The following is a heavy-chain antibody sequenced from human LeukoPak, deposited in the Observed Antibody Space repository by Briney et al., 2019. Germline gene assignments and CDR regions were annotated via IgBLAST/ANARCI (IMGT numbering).Heavy chain of an antibody. CDR3: ARESAYYYDSSGLYHWFDP. CDR2: ISVYNGNT. J-gene: IGHJ5*02. CDR1: GYTFTTYG. V-gene: IGHV1-18*01. Sequence: ASVKVSCKASGYTFTTYGISWVRQAPGQGLEWMGWISVYNGNTNYAQKLQGRVTMTTDTSTSTAYMELRSLRSDDTAVYYWARESAYYYDSSGLYHWFDPWGQGTLVTVSS. D-gene: IGHD3-22*01.